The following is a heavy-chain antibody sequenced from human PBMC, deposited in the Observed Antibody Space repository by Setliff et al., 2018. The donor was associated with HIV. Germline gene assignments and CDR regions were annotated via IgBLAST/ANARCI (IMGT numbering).Heavy chain of an antibody. CDR1: DGSISSYY. D-gene: IGHD6-19*01. Sequence: NPSETLSLPCTVSDGSISSYYWSWIRQPAGKGLEWIGRIYISAATTNYNPSLKSRVSMSVDTSKNQFSLKLSSVTAADTAVYYCAREQHRMYNSGWYFHIDSWGQGALVTVSS. CDR2: IYISAATT. CDR3: AREQHRMYNSGWYFHIDS. J-gene: IGHJ4*02. V-gene: IGHV4-4*07.